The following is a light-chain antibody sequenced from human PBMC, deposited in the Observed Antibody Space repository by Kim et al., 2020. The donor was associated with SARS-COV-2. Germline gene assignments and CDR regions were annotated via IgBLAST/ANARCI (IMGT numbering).Light chain of an antibody. V-gene: IGKV3-20*01. J-gene: IGKJ2*01. CDR1: QSVDNRY. CDR3: QQYGSPPTT. CDR2: AAS. Sequence: LSPGERATLSCRASQSVDNRYVAWYQQKPGQAIRLVIYAASSRATGIPDRFSGSGSGTDFTLTISRLEPEDFAVYYCQQYGSPPTTFGQGTKLEIK.